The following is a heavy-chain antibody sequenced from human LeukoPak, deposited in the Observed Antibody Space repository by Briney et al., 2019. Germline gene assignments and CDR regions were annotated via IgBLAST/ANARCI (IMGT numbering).Heavy chain of an antibody. V-gene: IGHV4-59*01. CDR3: ARNGDYVGFDY. CDR1: GGSITSYY. CDR2: IYYRGST. J-gene: IGHJ4*02. Sequence: SETLSLTCTVSGGSITSYYWSWIRQPPGKGLEWIGYIYYRGSTNYNPSLKSRVTILVDTSKNQFSLKLSSVTAADTAVYYCARNGDYVGFDYWGQGTLVTVSS. D-gene: IGHD4-17*01.